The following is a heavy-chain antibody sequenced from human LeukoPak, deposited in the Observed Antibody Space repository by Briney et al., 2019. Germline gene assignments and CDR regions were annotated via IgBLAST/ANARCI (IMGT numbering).Heavy chain of an antibody. J-gene: IGHJ6*02. CDR1: GYTFTSYY. V-gene: IGHV1-46*01. Sequence: ASVTVSCTASGYTFTSYYMRWVRQAPGQGLEWMGIINPSGGSTSYAQKFQGRVTMTRDTSTSTVYMELSSLRSEDTAVYYCARVRRDGYNPGYYYGMDVWGQGTTVTVSS. CDR3: ARVRRDGYNPGYYYGMDV. D-gene: IGHD5-24*01. CDR2: INPSGGST.